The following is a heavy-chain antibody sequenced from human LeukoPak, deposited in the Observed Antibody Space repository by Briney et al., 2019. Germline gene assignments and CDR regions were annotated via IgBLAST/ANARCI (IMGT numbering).Heavy chain of an antibody. CDR1: GGSISPLY. CDR2: IYYTGST. V-gene: IGHV4-59*11. D-gene: IGHD3-10*01. CDR3: ARGGVAAKYYFDF. Sequence: PETLSLTCTVSGGSISPLYWSWIRQPPGKGLEFIGYIYYTGSTNFNPSLKSRVALSVDTSKNQISLKLNSVTAADTAVYYCARGGVAAKYYFDFWGQGTLVTVSS. J-gene: IGHJ4*02.